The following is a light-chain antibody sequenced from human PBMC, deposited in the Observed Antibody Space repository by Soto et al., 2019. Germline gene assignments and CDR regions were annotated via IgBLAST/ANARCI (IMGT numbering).Light chain of an antibody. V-gene: IGKV1-27*01. CDR1: QGIGNY. CDR3: ENYYSAPET. CDR2: DAS. J-gene: IGKJ1*01. Sequence: DIQMTQSQSSLSASVGDRVTITCRASQGIGNYLAWYQQKPGKVPKNLIYDASTLQSGVPSRFSVSGSGTDFTLTISSLQPEDVATYDGENYYSAPETFGLGTKVEIK.